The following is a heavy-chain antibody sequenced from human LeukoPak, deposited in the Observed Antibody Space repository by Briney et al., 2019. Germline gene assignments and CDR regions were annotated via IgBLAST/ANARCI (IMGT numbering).Heavy chain of an antibody. V-gene: IGHV1-69*02. CDR1: GGTFSSYT. CDR2: IIPILGIA. Sequence: SVKVSCKASGGTFSSYTISWVRQAPGQGLEWMGRIIPILGIANYAQKFQGRVTITADKSTSTAYMELSSLRSEDTAVYYCARGVSSYPTDAFDIWGQGTVVTVSS. D-gene: IGHD2-8*01. CDR3: ARGVSSYPTDAFDI. J-gene: IGHJ3*02.